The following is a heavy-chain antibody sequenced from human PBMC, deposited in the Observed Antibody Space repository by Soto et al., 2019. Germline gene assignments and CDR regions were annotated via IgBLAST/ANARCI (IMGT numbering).Heavy chain of an antibody. Sequence: SETLSLTCTVSGGSIIGSYWSWILQPPGRGLEYIGYIYYSGSTNYNPSLQSRVTISVDTSKSQFSLKLSSVTAADTAVYYCARAGYSSGWDYFDYWGQGTLVTVSS. CDR2: IYYSGST. V-gene: IGHV4-59*01. J-gene: IGHJ4*02. CDR1: GGSIIGSY. CDR3: ARAGYSSGWDYFDY. D-gene: IGHD6-19*01.